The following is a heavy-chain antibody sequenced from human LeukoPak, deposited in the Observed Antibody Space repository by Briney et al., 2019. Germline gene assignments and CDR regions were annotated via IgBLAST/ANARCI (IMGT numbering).Heavy chain of an antibody. V-gene: IGHV3-30*04. CDR1: GFTFSSYA. J-gene: IGHJ5*02. D-gene: IGHD3-3*01. CDR2: ISYDGSNK. CDR3: ARTYYDFWSGYSGGPFDP. Sequence: PGGSLRLSCAASGFTFSSYAMHWVRQAPGKGLEWVAVISYDGSNKYYADSVKGRFTISRDNAKNSLYLQMNSLRAEDTAVYYCARTYYDFWSGYSGGPFDPWGQGTLVTVSS.